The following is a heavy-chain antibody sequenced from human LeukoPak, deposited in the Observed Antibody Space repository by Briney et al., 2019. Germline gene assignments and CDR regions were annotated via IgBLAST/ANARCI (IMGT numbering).Heavy chain of an antibody. J-gene: IGHJ4*02. D-gene: IGHD5-12*01. Sequence: GGSLRLSCAASGFTFSSYGMHWVRQAPGKGLEWVSVVSGSDFSTYYADSVKGRFTISRDNSKDTLYLQMNSLRAEDTAVYYWAKDTGSGYDYFSYYFDYWGQGTLVTVSS. V-gene: IGHV3-23*01. CDR3: AKDTGSGYDYFSYYFDY. CDR2: VSGSDFST. CDR1: GFTFSSYG.